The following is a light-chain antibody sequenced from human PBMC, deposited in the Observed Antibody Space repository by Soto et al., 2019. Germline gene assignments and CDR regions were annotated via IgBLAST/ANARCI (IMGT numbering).Light chain of an antibody. V-gene: IGLV4-69*01. CDR1: SVHSNYA. J-gene: IGLJ2*01. CDR2: LNSDGSH. CDR3: QTWGSGIVV. Sequence: QSVLTQSPSASASLGASGKLTCTLSSVHSNYAIAWHQQQSEKDPRYLMKLNSDGSHSKGDGIPDRFSGSSSGAERYLTIASLQSEDEADYSCQTWGSGIVVFGGGTKLTVL.